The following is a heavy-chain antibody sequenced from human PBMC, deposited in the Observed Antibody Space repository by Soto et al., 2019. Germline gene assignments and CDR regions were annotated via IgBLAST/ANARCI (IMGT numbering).Heavy chain of an antibody. J-gene: IGHJ4*02. Sequence: QVHLVQSGAEVKKPGASVKVSCKASGYTFTHYGRSWVRQAPGQGLEWMGWINAYNGNTDYAHKVQGRVTVTTDTSTTTAYMELRSLTSDDTAVYYCARAIAGGYGHTTLDYWGQGTLVTVSS. D-gene: IGHD6-13*01. CDR2: INAYNGNT. V-gene: IGHV1-18*01. CDR3: ARAIAGGYGHTTLDY. CDR1: GYTFTHYG.